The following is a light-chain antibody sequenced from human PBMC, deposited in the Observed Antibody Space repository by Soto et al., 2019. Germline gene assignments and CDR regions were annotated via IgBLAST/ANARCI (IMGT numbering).Light chain of an antibody. V-gene: IGKV1-5*01. Sequence: DIQMTQSPSTLSASVGDRVSIACRASQTISSWLARYQQKPGKAPKLLIYDASSLESGVPPRFSGSGSGTDFTLTISSLQPDDFATYYCQHYKSFSAVTFGQGTRLEIK. J-gene: IGKJ5*01. CDR1: QTISSW. CDR3: QHYKSFSAVT. CDR2: DAS.